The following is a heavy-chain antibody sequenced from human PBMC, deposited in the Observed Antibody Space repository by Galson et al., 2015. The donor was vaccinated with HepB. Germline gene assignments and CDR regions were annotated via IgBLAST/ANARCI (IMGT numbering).Heavy chain of an antibody. D-gene: IGHD3-16*01. CDR3: VKEGSWFGGDWFDP. V-gene: IGHV3-23*01. CDR1: GFIFRHYA. Sequence: SLRLSCAGSGFIFRHYAMAWIRQAPGKGLEWVSGINGRGSTRSYSDAVKGRFSISRDNSKDTVFLPMDNLRAEDTAVYYCVKEGSWFGGDWFDPWGQGALVTVS. J-gene: IGHJ5*02. CDR2: INGRGSTR.